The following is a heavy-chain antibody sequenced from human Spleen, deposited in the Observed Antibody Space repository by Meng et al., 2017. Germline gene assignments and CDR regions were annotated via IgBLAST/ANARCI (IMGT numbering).Heavy chain of an antibody. CDR1: WGTFCAYY. CDR2: INHRGNT. CDR3: ARGPTTVAHDFDY. D-gene: IGHD4-11*01. Sequence: QVQLQQWCAGLLKPSETLSRTCGVSWGTFCAYYWSWTRQPPGKGLEWIGEINHRGNTNYNSFLESRVTISVDTSQNSLSLKLSSVTAADSAVYYCARGPTTVAHDFDYWGQGTLVTVSS. V-gene: IGHV4-34*01. J-gene: IGHJ4*02.